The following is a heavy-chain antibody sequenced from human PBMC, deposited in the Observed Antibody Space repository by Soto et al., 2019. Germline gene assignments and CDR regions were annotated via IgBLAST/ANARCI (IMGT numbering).Heavy chain of an antibody. V-gene: IGHV1-18*01. D-gene: IGHD5-18*01. CDR3: ARDLYRYSYGYGPGY. CDR2: ISAYNGNT. J-gene: IGHJ4*02. CDR1: GYTFTSYG. Sequence: QVQLVQSGAEVKKPGASVKVSCKASGYTFTSYGISWVRQAPGQGLEWMGWISAYNGNTNYAQKLQGRVTMTTDTSTSTAYMELRSLSSDDTAVYYCARDLYRYSYGYGPGYWGQGTLVTVSS.